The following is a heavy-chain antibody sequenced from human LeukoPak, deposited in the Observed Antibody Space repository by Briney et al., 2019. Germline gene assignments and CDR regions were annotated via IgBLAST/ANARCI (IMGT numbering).Heavy chain of an antibody. CDR3: SKQRSEVVVAATNY. Sequence: ASVKVSCKASGYTFTGYYMHWVRQAPGQGLEWMGWINPNSGGTNYAQKFQGRVTMTRDTSISTAYMELSRLRSDDTAVYYCSKQRSEVVVAATNYWGQGTLVTVSS. V-gene: IGHV1-2*02. D-gene: IGHD2-15*01. CDR1: GYTFTGYY. CDR2: INPNSGGT. J-gene: IGHJ4*02.